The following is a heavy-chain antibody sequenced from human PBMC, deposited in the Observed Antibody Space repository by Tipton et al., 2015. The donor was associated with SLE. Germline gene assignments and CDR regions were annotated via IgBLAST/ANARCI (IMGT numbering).Heavy chain of an antibody. Sequence: GSLRLSCAASGFTFSSYAMSWVRQAPGKGLEWVSVIYSGGSTYYADSVKGRFTISRDNSKNTLYLQMNSLRAEDTAVYYCAKDYPRGGGDYWGQGTLVTVSS. D-gene: IGHD3-16*01. CDR2: IYSGGST. V-gene: IGHV3-23*03. CDR3: AKDYPRGGGDY. CDR1: GFTFSSYA. J-gene: IGHJ4*02.